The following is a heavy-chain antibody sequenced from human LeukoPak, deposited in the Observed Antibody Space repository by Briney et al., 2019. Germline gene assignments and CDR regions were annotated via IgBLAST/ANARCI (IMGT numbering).Heavy chain of an antibody. J-gene: IGHJ4*02. D-gene: IGHD6-13*01. Sequence: KASQTLSLTCAISGDSVSSNRVAWNWIRQSPTRGLEWLGRTYYRSKWNHDYGVFVRGRITIYADTSKNEFHLHLNSVTPEDTAVYYCAMDSWGDLYLDNWGQGTLVTVSS. V-gene: IGHV6-1*01. CDR2: TYYRSKWNH. CDR1: GDSVSSNRVA. CDR3: AMDSWGDLYLDN.